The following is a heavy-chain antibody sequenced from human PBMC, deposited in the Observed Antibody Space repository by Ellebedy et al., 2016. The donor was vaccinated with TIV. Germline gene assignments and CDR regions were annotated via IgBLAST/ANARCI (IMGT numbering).Heavy chain of an antibody. Sequence: GESLKISCAASGFTFSSDWMHWFRQAPGKGLVWVSRIKGDGSSTNYADSVKGRFTISRDHAKNTLYLQMTSLRADDTAVYYCARDLHIVASNYWGQGTLVTVTS. J-gene: IGHJ4*02. CDR1: GFTFSSDW. CDR2: IKGDGSST. CDR3: ARDLHIVASNY. V-gene: IGHV3-74*01. D-gene: IGHD5-12*01.